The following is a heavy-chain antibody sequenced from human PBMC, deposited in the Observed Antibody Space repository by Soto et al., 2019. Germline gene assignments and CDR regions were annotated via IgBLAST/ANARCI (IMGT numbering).Heavy chain of an antibody. D-gene: IGHD2-15*01. J-gene: IGHJ4*02. CDR2: IYYSGST. CDR1: GGSISSGGYY. Sequence: QVQLQESGPGLVKPSQTLSLTCTVSGGSISSGGYYWSWIRQHPGKGLEWIGYIYYSGSTYYNPSLKSRVTISVDTSKNQFSLKLSSVTAADTAVYYCARAGCSGGSCFQIFDYCGQGTLVTVSS. CDR3: ARAGCSGGSCFQIFDY. V-gene: IGHV4-31*03.